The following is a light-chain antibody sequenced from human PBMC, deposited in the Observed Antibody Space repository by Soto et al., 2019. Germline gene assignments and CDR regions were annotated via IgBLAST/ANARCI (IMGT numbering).Light chain of an antibody. J-gene: IGLJ1*01. CDR3: SAYTSGSTIYV. V-gene: IGLV2-14*01. CDR1: SSDVGSYNY. CDR2: ASS. Sequence: SVLTQPASVSGSPGQSITISCTGTSSDVGSYNYVSWYQHHPGKAPRLMIYASSNRPSGVYHRFSGSRSGNTASLTISGLQDEDEADDYCSAYTSGSTIYVFGNGTRVTVL.